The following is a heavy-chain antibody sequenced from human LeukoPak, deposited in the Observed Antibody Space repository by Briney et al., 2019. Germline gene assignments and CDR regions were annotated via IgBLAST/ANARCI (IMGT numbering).Heavy chain of an antibody. CDR1: GFSFSSYA. D-gene: IGHD6-19*01. CDR2: ISGSGGST. CDR3: AKDYGSSSVWIFGY. Sequence: GGSLRLSCAASGFSFSSYAMSCVRQAPGKGLEWVSAISGSGGSTQYADSVKGRFTMSRDNSENTLYLQMSSLRAEDTAVYYCAKDYGSSSVWIFGYWGQGTLVTVSS. V-gene: IGHV3-23*01. J-gene: IGHJ4*02.